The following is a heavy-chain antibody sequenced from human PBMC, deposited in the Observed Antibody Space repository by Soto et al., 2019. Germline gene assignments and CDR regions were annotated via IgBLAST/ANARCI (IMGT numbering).Heavy chain of an antibody. J-gene: IGHJ6*02. D-gene: IGHD2-2*02. CDR1: GFTFDDYA. CDR2: ISWNSGSI. CDR3: AKGIVVPAAIPSYGMDV. V-gene: IGHV3-9*01. Sequence: EVQLVESGGGLVQPGRSPRLSCAASGFTFDDYAMHWVRQAPGKGLEWVSGISWNSGSIGYADSVKGRFTISRDNAKNSLYLQMNSLRAEDTALYYCAKGIVVPAAIPSYGMDVWGQGTTVTVSS.